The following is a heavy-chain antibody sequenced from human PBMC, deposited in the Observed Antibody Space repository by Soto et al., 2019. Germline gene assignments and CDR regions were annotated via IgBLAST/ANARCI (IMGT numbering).Heavy chain of an antibody. V-gene: IGHV1-69*08. CDR2: IIPILGIA. CDR3: ARDSGGYYGSGSYMVY. CDR1: GGTFSSYT. J-gene: IGHJ4*02. Sequence: QVQLVQSGAEVKKPGSSVKVSCKASGGTFSSYTISWVRQAPGQGLEWMGRIIPILGIANYAQKFQGRVTITADKSTSTAYMELSSLRSEDTAVYYCARDSGGYYGSGSYMVYWGQGTLVTVSS. D-gene: IGHD3-10*01.